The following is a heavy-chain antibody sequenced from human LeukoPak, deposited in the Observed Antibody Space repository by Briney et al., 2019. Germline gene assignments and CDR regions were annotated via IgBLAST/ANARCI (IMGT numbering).Heavy chain of an antibody. CDR3: ARSHLAYPTG. CDR2: IKQDGSEK. D-gene: IGHD2-21*01. Sequence: GGSLRLSCAASGFTFSSYAMSWVRQAPGKGLEWVANIKQDGSEKYYVDSVKGRFTISRDNAKNSLYLQMNSLRAEDTAVYYCARSHLAYPTGWGQGTLVTVSS. V-gene: IGHV3-7*01. J-gene: IGHJ4*02. CDR1: GFTFSSYA.